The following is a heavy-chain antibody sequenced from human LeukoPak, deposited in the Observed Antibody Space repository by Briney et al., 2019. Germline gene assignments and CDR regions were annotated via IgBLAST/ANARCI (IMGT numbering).Heavy chain of an antibody. D-gene: IGHD3-10*01. Sequence: EASVKASCKASGYTFTDYYVHWVRQAPGAVLEWVGRVNPNSGGTDFAQNFQGRVTMPRDTSISTVYMELSRLRSDDTAVYYCGRGDYASGRPGDVWGQGTTVTVSS. J-gene: IGHJ6*02. CDR3: GRGDYASGRPGDV. V-gene: IGHV1-2*06. CDR1: GYTFTDYY. CDR2: VNPNSGGT.